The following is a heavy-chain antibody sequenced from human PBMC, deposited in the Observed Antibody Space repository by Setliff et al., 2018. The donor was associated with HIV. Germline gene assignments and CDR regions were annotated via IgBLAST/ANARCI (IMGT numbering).Heavy chain of an antibody. J-gene: IGHJ5*02. CDR2: ISDSGGGT. D-gene: IGHD6-19*01. Sequence: RGSLRLSCAASGFAFSTYAMSWVRQAPGKGLEWVSAISDSGGGTYYADSVKGRFTVSRDNSKYTLYLQMNSLRVEDTAVYYCAKDKGSSGWSAWGQGTLVTVSS. CDR3: AKDKGSSGWSA. V-gene: IGHV3-23*01. CDR1: GFAFSTYA.